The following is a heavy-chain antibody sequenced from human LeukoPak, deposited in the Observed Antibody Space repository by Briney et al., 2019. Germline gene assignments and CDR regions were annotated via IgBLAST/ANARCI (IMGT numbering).Heavy chain of an antibody. D-gene: IGHD2-21*02. CDR2: IYYSGST. J-gene: IGHJ5*02. CDR1: GGSISSYY. Sequence: SETLSLTCTVSGGSISSYYWSWIRQPPGKGLEWIGHIYYSGSTNYNPSLKSRVTISVDTSKNQLSLKLSSVTAADTAVYYCARGGDSAWFDPWGQGTLVSVSS. CDR3: ARGGDSAWFDP. V-gene: IGHV4-59*01.